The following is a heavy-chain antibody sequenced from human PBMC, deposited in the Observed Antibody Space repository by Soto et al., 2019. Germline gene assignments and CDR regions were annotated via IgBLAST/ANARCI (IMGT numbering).Heavy chain of an antibody. CDR2: ISSSSSTI. D-gene: IGHD2-2*01. CDR3: ARDEGVVPAAYYMDV. Sequence: GGSLRLSCAASGFTFSSYSMNWVRQAPGKGLEWVSYISSSSSTIYYADSVKGRFTISRDNAKNSLYLQMNSLRAEDTAVYYCARDEGVVPAAYYMDVWGKGTTVTVPS. V-gene: IGHV3-48*01. CDR1: GFTFSSYS. J-gene: IGHJ6*03.